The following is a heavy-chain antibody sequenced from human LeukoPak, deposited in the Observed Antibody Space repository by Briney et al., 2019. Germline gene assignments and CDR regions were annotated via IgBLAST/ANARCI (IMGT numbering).Heavy chain of an antibody. Sequence: PGGSLRLSCVASGLTFDTYSMDWVRQAPGKGLEWVSSISSASSYIHYRESVKGRFTISRDNAKNSLYLQVDSLRPEDTAVYYCATGRLVTASDYWGQGTLVTVS. CDR3: ATGRLVTASDY. D-gene: IGHD5-18*01. J-gene: IGHJ4*02. CDR2: ISSASSYI. V-gene: IGHV3-21*01. CDR1: GLTFDTYS.